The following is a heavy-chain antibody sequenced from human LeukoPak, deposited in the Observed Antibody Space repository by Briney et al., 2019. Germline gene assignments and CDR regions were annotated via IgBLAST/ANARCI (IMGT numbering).Heavy chain of an antibody. CDR3: ARSAVGGLHYFDY. Sequence: SETLSLTCTVSGGYISSYYWSWIRQPPGKGLEWIGFLYYTGNTNYNPSLKSRVTISLHTSTNQFSLKLSSVTAADTAVYYCARSAVGGLHYFDYWGQGTLVTVSS. V-gene: IGHV4-59*01. CDR1: GGYISSYY. D-gene: IGHD6-19*01. CDR2: LYYTGNT. J-gene: IGHJ4*02.